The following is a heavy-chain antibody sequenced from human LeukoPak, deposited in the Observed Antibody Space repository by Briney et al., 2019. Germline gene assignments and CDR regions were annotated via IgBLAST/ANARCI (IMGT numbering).Heavy chain of an antibody. CDR1: GGSISSSSYY. V-gene: IGHV4-39*07. D-gene: IGHD2-21*02. CDR3: ARAVGDDDAFDI. Sequence: SETLSLTCTVSGGSISSSSYYWGWIRQPPGKGLEWIGSIYYSGSTYYNPSLKSRVTISVDTSKNQFSLKLSSVTAADTAVYYCARAVGDDDAFDIWGQGTMVTVSS. CDR2: IYYSGST. J-gene: IGHJ3*02.